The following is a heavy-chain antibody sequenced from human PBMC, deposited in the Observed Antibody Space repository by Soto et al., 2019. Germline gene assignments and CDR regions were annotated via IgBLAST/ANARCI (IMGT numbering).Heavy chain of an antibody. CDR2: TYYRSKWYN. CDR1: GDSVSSNTAA. CDR3: ARDRGTYYYGSGSYYKPFEY. D-gene: IGHD3-10*01. Sequence: SQTLSLTCAISGDSVSSNTAAWNWIRQSPSRGLEWLGRTYYRSKWYNDYAVSVKSRITINPDTSKNQFSLQLNSVTPEDTAVYYCARDRGTYYYGSGSYYKPFEYWGQGTLVTVSS. V-gene: IGHV6-1*01. J-gene: IGHJ4*02.